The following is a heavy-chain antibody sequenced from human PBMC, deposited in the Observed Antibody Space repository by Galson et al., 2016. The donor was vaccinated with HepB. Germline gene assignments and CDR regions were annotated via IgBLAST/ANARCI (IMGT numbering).Heavy chain of an antibody. V-gene: IGHV3-30-3*01. Sequence: SLRLSCAASGFTFSSYAMHWVRQAPGKGLEWVAVISYDGSNNYYADSVKGRFTISRDNSKNTLYLQMNSLRAEDTAVYYCARARGYSGYDLGYWGQGTLVTVSS. CDR1: GFTFSSYA. J-gene: IGHJ4*02. CDR2: ISYDGSNN. D-gene: IGHD5-12*01. CDR3: ARARGYSGYDLGY.